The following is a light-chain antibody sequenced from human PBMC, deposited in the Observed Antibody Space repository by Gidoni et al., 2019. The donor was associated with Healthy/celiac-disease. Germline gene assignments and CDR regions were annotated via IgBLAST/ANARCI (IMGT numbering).Light chain of an antibody. J-gene: IGKJ1*01. CDR3: MQALQTPWT. CDR2: LGS. CDR1: QSLLHSKGYNY. Sequence: DIVMTQSPLSLPVTPGEPASISCRSSQSLLHSKGYNYLAWYLQKPGQSPQLLIYLGSNRAAGVHDRFSGSGSGTDFTLKISRVEAEDVGVYYCMQALQTPWTFXQXTKVEIK. V-gene: IGKV2-28*01.